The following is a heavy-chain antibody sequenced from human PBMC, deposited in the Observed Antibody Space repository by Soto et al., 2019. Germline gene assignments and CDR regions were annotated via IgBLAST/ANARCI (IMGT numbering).Heavy chain of an antibody. CDR2: LVPVFGTA. J-gene: IGHJ4*02. D-gene: IGHD3-10*01. V-gene: IGHV1-69*06. CDR1: GGTFSSLA. CDR3: ARSPGVFDY. Sequence: QVQLVQSWAEVKKPGSSLKVSCKASGGTFSSLAISWVRQAPGQGLEWMGGLVPVFGTANYAQKFQDRVTITADKSTSTSYMELSSLRSEDTAVYYCARSPGVFDYWGQGTLVTVSS.